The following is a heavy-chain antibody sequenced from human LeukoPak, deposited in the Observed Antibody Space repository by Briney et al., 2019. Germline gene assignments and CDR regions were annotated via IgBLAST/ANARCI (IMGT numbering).Heavy chain of an antibody. D-gene: IGHD5-12*01. Sequence: PGGSLRLSCAASGFTFSSYSMNWVRQAPGKGLEWVSGISWNSGSIGYADSVKGRFTISRDNAKNSLYLQMNSLRAEDTALYYCAKLAHSGGLWYFDLWGRGTLVTVSS. CDR1: GFTFSSYS. V-gene: IGHV3-9*01. CDR3: AKLAHSGGLWYFDL. CDR2: ISWNSGSI. J-gene: IGHJ2*01.